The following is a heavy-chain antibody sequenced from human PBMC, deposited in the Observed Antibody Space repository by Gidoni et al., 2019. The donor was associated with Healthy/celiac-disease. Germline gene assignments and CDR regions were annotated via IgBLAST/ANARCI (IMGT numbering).Heavy chain of an antibody. V-gene: IGHV4-59*08. D-gene: IGHD3-22*01. CDR3: ARQSDLSGYYYDSSGYVSYFDY. J-gene: IGHJ4*02. Sequence: QVQLQESGPGLVKPSETLSLTCTVSGGSISSYYWSWIRQPPGKGLEWIGYIYYRGSTNYNPSLKSRVTISVDTSKNQFSLKLSSVTAADTAVYYCARQSDLSGYYYDSSGYVSYFDYWGQGTLVTVSS. CDR1: GGSISSYY. CDR2: IYYRGST.